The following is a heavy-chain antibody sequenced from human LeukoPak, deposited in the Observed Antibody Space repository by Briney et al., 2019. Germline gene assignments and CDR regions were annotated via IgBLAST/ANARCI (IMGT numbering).Heavy chain of an antibody. CDR3: ARESGCSGGSCYPNWFDP. D-gene: IGHD2-15*01. CDR2: IIPIFGTA. Sequence: SVKVSCKASGGTFSSYAIGWVRQAPGQGLEWMGGIIPIFGTANYAQKFQGRVTITADESTSTAYMELSSLRSEDTAVYYCARESGCSGGSCYPNWFDPWGQGTLVTVSS. CDR1: GGTFSSYA. V-gene: IGHV1-69*01. J-gene: IGHJ5*02.